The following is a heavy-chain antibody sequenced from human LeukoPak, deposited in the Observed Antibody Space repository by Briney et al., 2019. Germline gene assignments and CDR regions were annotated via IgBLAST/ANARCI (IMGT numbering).Heavy chain of an antibody. J-gene: IGHJ4*02. CDR2: ISGSGGST. V-gene: IGHV3-23*01. CDR1: GFTFDDYA. Sequence: GGSLRLSCAASGFTFDDYAMHWVRQAPGKGLEWVSAISGSGGSTYYADSVKGRFTISRDNSKNTLYLQMNSLRAEDTAVYYCAKDRALSGYRGYWGQGTLVTVSS. D-gene: IGHD3-22*01. CDR3: AKDRALSGYRGY.